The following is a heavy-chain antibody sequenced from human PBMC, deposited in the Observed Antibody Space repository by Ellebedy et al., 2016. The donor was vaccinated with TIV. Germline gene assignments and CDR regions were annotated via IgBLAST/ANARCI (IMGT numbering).Heavy chain of an antibody. CDR1: GGSISRGSYY. D-gene: IGHD6-13*01. CDR3: ARGKFAAAGIDY. CDR2: TYYSGST. V-gene: IGHV4-31*03. Sequence: MPSETLSLTCTVSGGSISRGSYYWNWIRQYPGKGLEWIGYTYYSGSTYYNPSLKRRVNVSVDTSKNQFPLKLSSVTAADTAVYYCARGKFAAAGIDYWGQGTLVTVSS. J-gene: IGHJ4*02.